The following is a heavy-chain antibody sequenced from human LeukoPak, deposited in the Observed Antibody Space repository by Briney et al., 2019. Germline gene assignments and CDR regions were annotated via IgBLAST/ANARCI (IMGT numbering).Heavy chain of an antibody. J-gene: IGHJ4*02. Sequence: SETLSLTCTVSGGSISSGDYYWSWIRQPPGEGLEWIGYIYYSGSTYYNPSLKSRVTISVDTSKNQFSLKLSSVTAADTAVYYCARDSSPSPNWLSLDYWGQGTLVTVSS. CDR2: IYYSGST. CDR3: ARDSSPSPNWLSLDY. D-gene: IGHD3-9*01. CDR1: GGSISSGDYY. V-gene: IGHV4-30-4*01.